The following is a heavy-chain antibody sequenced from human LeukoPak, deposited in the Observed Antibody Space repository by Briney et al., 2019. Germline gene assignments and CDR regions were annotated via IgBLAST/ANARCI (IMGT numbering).Heavy chain of an antibody. Sequence: GASVKVSCKASGYTFTSYGISWVRQAPGQGLEWMGWINPKSAGTKYAQKFQGRVTMTRDTSISTVFMELSRLRSDDTPGYYCARDRWRTGDPPFDHWGQGTLVSVPS. J-gene: IGHJ4*02. CDR3: ARDRWRTGDPPFDH. D-gene: IGHD7-27*01. CDR2: INPKSAGT. CDR1: GYTFTSYG. V-gene: IGHV1-2*02.